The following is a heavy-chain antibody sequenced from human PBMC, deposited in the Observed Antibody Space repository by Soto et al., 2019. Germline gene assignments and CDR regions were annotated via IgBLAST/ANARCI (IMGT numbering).Heavy chain of an antibody. CDR3: ARAGHIVVVPAAISNWFDP. V-gene: IGHV4-34*01. CDR1: GGSFSGYY. Sequence: PSETLSLTCAVYGGSFSGYYWSWIRQPPGKGLEWIGEINHSGSTNYNPSLKSRVTISVDTSKNQFSLKLSSVTAADTAVYYCARAGHIVVVPAAISNWFDPWGQGTLVTVSS. CDR2: INHSGST. D-gene: IGHD2-2*02. J-gene: IGHJ5*02.